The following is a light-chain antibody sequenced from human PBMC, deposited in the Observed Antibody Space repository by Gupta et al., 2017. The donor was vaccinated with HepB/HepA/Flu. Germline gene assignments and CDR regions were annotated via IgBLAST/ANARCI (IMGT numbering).Light chain of an antibody. Sequence: DIVMTQSPDSLAVSLGERATINCKSSQSVLYSSNNKNYLVWYQQKPGQPPKLLIYWASTRESGVPDRFSGSGSGTDFTLTISSLQAEDVAVYYCQQEDSSPVTFGQGTKLEIK. J-gene: IGKJ2*01. CDR2: WAS. V-gene: IGKV4-1*01. CDR3: QQEDSSPVT. CDR1: QSVLYSSNNKNY.